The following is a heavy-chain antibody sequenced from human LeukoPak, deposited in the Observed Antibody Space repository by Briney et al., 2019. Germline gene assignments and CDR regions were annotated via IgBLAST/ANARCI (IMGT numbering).Heavy chain of an antibody. J-gene: IGHJ5*02. D-gene: IGHD3-9*01. V-gene: IGHV3-30*04. Sequence: GGSLRLSCAGSGFTFSNYVMYWVRQAPGKGLEWVAVISYEGNKEDYAESVKGRFTISRDISKSTLFLQMNSLRVEDTAVYSCARGYFVGDSRGAPWFDPRGQGTLVTVSS. CDR3: ARGYFVGDSRGAPWFDP. CDR1: GFTFSNYV. CDR2: ISYEGNKE.